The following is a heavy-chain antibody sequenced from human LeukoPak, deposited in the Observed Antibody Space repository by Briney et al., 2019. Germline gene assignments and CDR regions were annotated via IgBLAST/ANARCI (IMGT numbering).Heavy chain of an antibody. V-gene: IGHV3-9*01. Sequence: GRSLRLSCAVSGFTFDDYAMHWVRQVPGKGLEWVSGINWNSDSIGYADSVKGRFTTSRDNAKNSLYLQMNSLRAEDTAFYYCAINGGGDSGYGNFDYWGQGTLVTLSS. J-gene: IGHJ4*02. CDR1: GFTFDDYA. D-gene: IGHD5-12*01. CDR2: INWNSDSI. CDR3: AINGGGDSGYGNFDY.